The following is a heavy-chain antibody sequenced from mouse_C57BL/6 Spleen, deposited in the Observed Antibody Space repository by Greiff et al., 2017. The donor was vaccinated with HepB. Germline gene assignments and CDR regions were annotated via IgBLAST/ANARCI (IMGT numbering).Heavy chain of an antibody. Sequence: QVQLQQPGTELVKPGASVKLSCKASGYTFTSYWMHWVKQRPGQGLEWIGNINPSNGGTNYNEKFKSKATLTVDKSSSTAYMQLSILTSEDSAVYYCASSAVVAPYYFDYWGQGTTLTVSS. J-gene: IGHJ2*01. CDR1: GYTFTSYW. D-gene: IGHD1-1*01. CDR2: INPSNGGT. CDR3: ASSAVVAPYYFDY. V-gene: IGHV1-53*01.